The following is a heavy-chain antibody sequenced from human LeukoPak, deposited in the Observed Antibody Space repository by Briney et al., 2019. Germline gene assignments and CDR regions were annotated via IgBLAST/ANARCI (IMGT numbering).Heavy chain of an antibody. CDR2: ISAYNGNT. CDR1: GYTFTSYY. D-gene: IGHD3-3*01. Sequence: GASVKVSCKASGYTFTSYYMHWVRQAPGQGLEWMGWISAYNGNTNYAQKLQGRVTMTTDTSMSTAYMELRSLISDDTAVYYCARDGLRFLEWLPRYFDYWGQGTLVTVSS. CDR3: ARDGLRFLEWLPRYFDY. V-gene: IGHV1-18*04. J-gene: IGHJ4*02.